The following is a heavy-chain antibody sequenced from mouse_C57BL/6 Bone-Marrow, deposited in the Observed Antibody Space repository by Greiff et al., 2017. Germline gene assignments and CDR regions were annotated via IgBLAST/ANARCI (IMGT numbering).Heavy chain of an antibody. CDR2: ISYDGSN. Sequence: VQLKESGPGLVKPSQSLSLTCSVTGYSITSGYYWNWIRQFPGNKLEWMGYISYDGSNNYNPSLKNRISITRDPSKNQFFLKLNSVTTEDTATYYCARVGPIYYYGSSPYYAMDYWGQGTSVTVSS. V-gene: IGHV3-6*01. D-gene: IGHD1-1*01. J-gene: IGHJ4*01. CDR1: GYSITSGYY. CDR3: ARVGPIYYYGSSPYYAMDY.